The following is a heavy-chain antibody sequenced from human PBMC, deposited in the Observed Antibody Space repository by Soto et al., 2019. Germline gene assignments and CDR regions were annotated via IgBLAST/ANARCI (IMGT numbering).Heavy chain of an antibody. J-gene: IGHJ6*02. CDR1: GGSISSSNW. CDR3: ARVVGGYYYGMDV. V-gene: IGHV4-4*02. Sequence: QVQLQESGPGLVKPSGTLSLTCAVSGGSISSSNWWSWVRQPPGKGLEWIGEIYHSGSTNYNPSLKSRLNISVDKSKNQFSLKLSSVPAADTAVYYCARVVGGYYYGMDVWGQGTTVTVSS. CDR2: IYHSGST. D-gene: IGHD2-2*01.